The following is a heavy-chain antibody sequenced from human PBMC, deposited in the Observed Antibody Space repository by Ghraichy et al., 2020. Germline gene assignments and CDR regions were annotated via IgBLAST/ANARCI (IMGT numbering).Heavy chain of an antibody. Sequence: GGSLRLSCAASGFTFSSYWMSWVRQAPGKGLEWVANIKQDGSEKYYVDSVKGRFTISRDNAKNSLYLQMNSLRAEDTAVYYCAREDIVVGGVRVIYYYGMDVWGQGTTVTVSS. V-gene: IGHV3-7*01. CDR1: GFTFSSYW. CDR3: AREDIVVGGVRVIYYYGMDV. J-gene: IGHJ6*02. D-gene: IGHD2-2*01. CDR2: IKQDGSEK.